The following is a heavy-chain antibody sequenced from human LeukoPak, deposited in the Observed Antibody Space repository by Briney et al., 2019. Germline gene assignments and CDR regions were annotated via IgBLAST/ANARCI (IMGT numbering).Heavy chain of an antibody. J-gene: IGHJ4*02. CDR1: GASVSSSH. V-gene: IGHV4-59*02. D-gene: IGHD2/OR15-2a*01. Sequence: SETLSLTCVVSGASVSSSHWNWIRQFPGKGLEWIGCFSYTGKTDYNPSLTSPVTISPDTSKNQASLKLKSVTAADTAIYYCSEGYFEPFDHWGQGTLVTVSS. CDR3: SEGYFEPFDH. CDR2: FSYTGKT.